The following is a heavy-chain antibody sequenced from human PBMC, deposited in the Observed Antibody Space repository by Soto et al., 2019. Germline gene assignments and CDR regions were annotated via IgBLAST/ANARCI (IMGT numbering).Heavy chain of an antibody. D-gene: IGHD2-15*01. CDR1: GGSISSYY. CDR2: IYYSGST. CDR3: ARGSSCSGGSCYSGGDNWFDP. Sequence: SETLSLTCTVSGGSISSYYWSWIRQPPGKGLEWIGYIYYSGSTNYNPSLKSRVTISVDTSKNQFSLKLSSVTAADTAVYYCARGSSCSGGSCYSGGDNWFDPWGQGTLVTVAS. V-gene: IGHV4-59*01. J-gene: IGHJ5*02.